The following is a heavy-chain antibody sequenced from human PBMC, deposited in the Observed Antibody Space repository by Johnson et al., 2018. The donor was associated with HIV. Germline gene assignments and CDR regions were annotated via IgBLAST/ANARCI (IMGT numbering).Heavy chain of an antibody. D-gene: IGHD5-18*01. CDR2: ISYDGSNK. V-gene: IGHV3-30*04. J-gene: IGHJ3*02. Sequence: QVQLVESGGGVVQPGGSLRLSCAASGFTFSSYAMHWVRQAPGKGLEWVAVISYDGSNKYYADSVKGRFIISRDNSKNSLYRQMNSLRAEDTAVYYCASRSYGYVRHAFDIWGQGTMVTVSS. CDR3: ASRSYGYVRHAFDI. CDR1: GFTFSSYA.